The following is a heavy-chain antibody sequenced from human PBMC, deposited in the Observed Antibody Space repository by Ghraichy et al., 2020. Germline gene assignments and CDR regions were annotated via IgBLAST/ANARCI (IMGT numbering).Heavy chain of an antibody. CDR3: ARYSSNSYDDAFDS. J-gene: IGHJ3*01. Sequence: SETLSLTCAVFGGSFSDYFWSWIRQPPGKGLEWIGEINHSGSTKYNPSLKSRVTISVDTSKNQFSLKLNSVIAADTAVYYCARYSSNSYDDAFDSWGRGTLVTVPS. CDR1: GGSFSDYF. V-gene: IGHV4-34*01. CDR2: INHSGST. D-gene: IGHD6-13*01.